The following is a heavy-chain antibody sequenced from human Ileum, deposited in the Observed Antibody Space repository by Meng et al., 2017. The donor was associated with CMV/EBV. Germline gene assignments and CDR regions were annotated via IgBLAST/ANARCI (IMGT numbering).Heavy chain of an antibody. CDR2: INNDGSST. CDR3: ARDGAGGSFDY. Sequence: GESLKISCAASGFTFSSYWMHWVRQAPGEGLVWVSRINNDGSSTAYADSVKGRFTISRDNAKNTLYLQMNSLRDEDTALYYCARDGAGGSFDYWGRGTLVTVSS. CDR1: GFTFSSYW. J-gene: IGHJ4*02. D-gene: IGHD4/OR15-4a*01. V-gene: IGHV3-74*01.